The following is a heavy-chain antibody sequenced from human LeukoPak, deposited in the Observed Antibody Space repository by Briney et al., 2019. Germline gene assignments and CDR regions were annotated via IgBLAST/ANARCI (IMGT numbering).Heavy chain of an antibody. Sequence: GGSLRLPCAASGFTFSSYATHWVRQAPGKGLEWVAVISYDGSNKYYADSVKGRFTISRDNSENTLYLQMNSLRAEDTAVYYCARAGQFDAFDIWGQGTMVTVSS. CDR3: ARAGQFDAFDI. V-gene: IGHV3-30-3*01. D-gene: IGHD3-10*01. J-gene: IGHJ3*02. CDR1: GFTFSSYA. CDR2: ISYDGSNK.